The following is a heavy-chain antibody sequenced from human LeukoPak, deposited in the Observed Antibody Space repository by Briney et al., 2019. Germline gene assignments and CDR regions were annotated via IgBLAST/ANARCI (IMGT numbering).Heavy chain of an antibody. Sequence: SETLSLTCTVSGGSFNNYFRGWIRQPPGRGLEWIGYVHNSGSTTYNPSLKSRGTIVLDTSRNQFSLRLSSVTAADTAVYYCTQGAGWLIDYWGQGILVSVSS. CDR2: VHNSGST. J-gene: IGHJ4*02. D-gene: IGHD3-16*01. CDR3: TQGAGWLIDY. V-gene: IGHV4-59*03. CDR1: GGSFNNYF.